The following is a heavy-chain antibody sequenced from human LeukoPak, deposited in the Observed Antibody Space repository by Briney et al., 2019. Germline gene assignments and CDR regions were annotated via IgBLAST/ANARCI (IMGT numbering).Heavy chain of an antibody. Sequence: SETLSLTCTVSGGSINSYWSWIRQPAGKGLEWIGRISGSGTITYNPALQSRLSISIDTSKNQFSLKLMSVTAADTAVYYCARDRYITMVRGDNWFDPWGQGTLVTVSS. J-gene: IGHJ5*02. CDR3: ARDRYITMVRGDNWFDP. D-gene: IGHD3-10*01. V-gene: IGHV4-4*07. CDR1: GGSINSY. CDR2: ISGSGTI.